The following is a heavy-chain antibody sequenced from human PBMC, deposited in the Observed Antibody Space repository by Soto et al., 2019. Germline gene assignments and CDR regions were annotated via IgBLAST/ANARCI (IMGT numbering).Heavy chain of an antibody. J-gene: IGHJ5*02. CDR2: INHSGST. Sequence: SETLSLTCAVYGGSFSGYYWSWIRQPPGKGLEWIGEINHSGSTNYNPSLKSRVTISVDTSKNQFSLKLSSVTAADTAVYYCARAQSLPMYSWSATWGQGTLVIVSS. D-gene: IGHD2-2*01. CDR3: ARAQSLPMYSWSAT. V-gene: IGHV4-34*01. CDR1: GGSFSGYY.